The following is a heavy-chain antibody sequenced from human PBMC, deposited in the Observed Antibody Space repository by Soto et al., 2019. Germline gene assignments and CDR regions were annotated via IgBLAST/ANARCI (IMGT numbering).Heavy chain of an antibody. J-gene: IGHJ4*02. CDR1: GFTFRSNA. CDR3: EKPQLFIDS. V-gene: IGHV3-23*01. CDR2: ISASGGST. D-gene: IGHD2-2*01. Sequence: EVQLLESGGGLVQPGVSLRLSCVASGFTFRSNAMSWVRQAPGKGLEWVSGISASGGSTFYADSVKGRFTISRDNSKNTVYLQMNALRGEDAAVYYCEKPQLFIDSWGQGTLVCVSS.